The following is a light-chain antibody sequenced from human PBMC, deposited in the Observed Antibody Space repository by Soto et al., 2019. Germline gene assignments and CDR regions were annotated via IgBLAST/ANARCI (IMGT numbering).Light chain of an antibody. CDR2: DAS. V-gene: IGKV3D-11*02. J-gene: IGKJ5*01. CDR3: QQRRSWQVT. Sequence: ENVLTQSPSTLSSSPGEGATLSWRASQSINTYLAWYQQKPGQAPRLLIYDASKRATGIPARFSGSGYGTNFNHTISSLETEDFAVYYCQQRRSWQVTFGQGTRLEIK. CDR1: QSINTY.